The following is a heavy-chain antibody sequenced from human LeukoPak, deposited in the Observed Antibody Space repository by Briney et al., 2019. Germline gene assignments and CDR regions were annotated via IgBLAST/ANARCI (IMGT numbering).Heavy chain of an antibody. CDR2: IYTNGST. D-gene: IGHD2/OR15-2a*01. Sequence: SQTLSLTCTVSGRSISSYYWSWIQQPPGKGLEWIGYIYTNGSTNYNPSPKTRVTISVDTSKNQFSLKLSSVTPADTAVYYCANYCNEVYGAFDIWGQGTLVTVSS. CDR1: GRSISSYY. CDR3: ANYCNEVYGAFDI. J-gene: IGHJ3*02. V-gene: IGHV4-4*09.